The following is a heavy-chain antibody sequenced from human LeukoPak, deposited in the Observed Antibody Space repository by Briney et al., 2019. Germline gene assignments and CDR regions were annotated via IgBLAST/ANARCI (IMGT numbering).Heavy chain of an antibody. V-gene: IGHV3-23*01. CDR2: ISAGGDST. J-gene: IGHJ1*01. Sequence: PGGSLRLXCAASGFTFSNYAMSWVRQAPGKELESISAISAGGDSTYYTDSVKGRFTISRDNSKNTLYLQMNSLRAEDTAVYYCAKDLTAGGSGRIQHWGQGTLVTVSS. CDR3: AKDLTAGGSGRIQH. CDR1: GFTFSNYA. D-gene: IGHD3-16*01.